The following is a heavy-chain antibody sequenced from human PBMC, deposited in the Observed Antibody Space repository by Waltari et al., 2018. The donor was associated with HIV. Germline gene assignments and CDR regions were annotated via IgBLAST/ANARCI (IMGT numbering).Heavy chain of an antibody. CDR2: NYYSGVT. CDR1: GGSISSGGYY. Sequence: QVQLQESGPGLVKPSQTLSLTCTVSGGSISSGGYYWSWLRQHPGKGLEWLGYNYYSGVTYVNPSLRSRCTISLDTSKNQFSLKLSSVTAADTAVYYCAGDLNDCNGGSCYYYYGMDVWGQGTTVTVSS. J-gene: IGHJ6*02. D-gene: IGHD2-15*01. V-gene: IGHV4-31*03. CDR3: AGDLNDCNGGSCYYYYGMDV.